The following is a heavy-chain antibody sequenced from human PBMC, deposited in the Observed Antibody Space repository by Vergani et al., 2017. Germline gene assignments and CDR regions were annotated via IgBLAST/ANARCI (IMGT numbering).Heavy chain of an antibody. Sequence: QVQLQESGPGLVKPSETLSLTCTVSGGSISSYYWSWIRQPPGKGLEWVGYIYYSGSTNYNPSLKSRVTISVDTSKDQFSLKLGPVTAAETAVYYCAGRYAIVGVVIKQYYFDYWGQGTLVTVSS. CDR1: GGSISSYY. D-gene: IGHD3-3*01. J-gene: IGHJ4*02. CDR3: AGRYAIVGVVIKQYYFDY. CDR2: IYYSGST. V-gene: IGHV4-59*12.